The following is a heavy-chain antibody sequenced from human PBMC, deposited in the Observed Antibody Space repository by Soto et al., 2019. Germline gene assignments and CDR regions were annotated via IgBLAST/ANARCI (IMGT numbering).Heavy chain of an antibody. J-gene: IGHJ4*02. CDR3: AKDREWELVFWDY. V-gene: IGHV3-23*01. D-gene: IGHD1-26*01. CDR1: GFTFSSYA. CDR2: ISGSGGST. Sequence: LRLSCAASGFTFSSYAMSWVRQAPGKGLEWVSAISGSGGSTYYADSVKGRFTISRDNSKNTLYLQMNSLRAEDTAVYYCAKDREWELVFWDYWGQGTLVTVSS.